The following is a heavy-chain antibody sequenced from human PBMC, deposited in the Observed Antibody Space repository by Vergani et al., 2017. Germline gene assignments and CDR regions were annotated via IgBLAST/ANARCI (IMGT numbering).Heavy chain of an antibody. D-gene: IGHD1-26*01. CDR2: FYSGGRT. V-gene: IGHV3-23*03. J-gene: IGHJ4*02. Sequence: EVQLLESGGGLVQPGGSLRLSCAASGFTFSSYAMSWVRQAPGKGLEWVSVFYSGGRTYYADSVKGRFTISRDNSKNTLYLQMNSLRAEDTAVYYCAREHSFTLLNWGQGTLVTVSS. CDR1: GFTFSSYA. CDR3: AREHSFTLLN.